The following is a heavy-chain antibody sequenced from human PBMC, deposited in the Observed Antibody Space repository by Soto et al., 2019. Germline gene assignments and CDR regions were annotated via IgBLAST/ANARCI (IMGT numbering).Heavy chain of an antibody. CDR2: IYYSGST. D-gene: IGHD3-10*01. Sequence: PSETVSLTCTVSGGSISSGGYYWSWIRHHPGKGLEWIGYIYYSGSTYYNPSLKSRVTISVDTSKNQFSLKLSSVTAADTAVYYCAREGGLLWFGELRVESWCDRWGKGTLVTVSS. J-gene: IGHJ5*02. CDR1: GGSISSGGYY. CDR3: AREGGLLWFGELRVESWCDR. V-gene: IGHV4-31*03.